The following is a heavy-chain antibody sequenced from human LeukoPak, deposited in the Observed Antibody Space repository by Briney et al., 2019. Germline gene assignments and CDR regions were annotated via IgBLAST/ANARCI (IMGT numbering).Heavy chain of an antibody. J-gene: IGHJ4*02. D-gene: IGHD3-10*01. CDR3: AKGVRGSFDY. CDR2: ISYDGSSK. CDR1: GFTFSSYG. V-gene: IGHV3-30*18. Sequence: PGGSLRLSCAASGFTFSSYGTHWVRQAPGKGLEWVAVISYDGSSKYYADSVKGRFTISRDNSKNTLYLQMNSLRAEDTAVYYCAKGVRGSFDYWGQGTLVTVSS.